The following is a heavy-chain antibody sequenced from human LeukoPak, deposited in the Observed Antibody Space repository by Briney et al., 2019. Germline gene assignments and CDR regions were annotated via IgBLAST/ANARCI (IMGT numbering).Heavy chain of an antibody. CDR1: GFTFISYS. CDR3: ERDVATHPDY. Sequence: PGGSLRLSCVDSGFTFISYSMHWVRQAPGKGLEWVAIISYDGSHKYYADSVKGRFTISRDNSKNTLYLQMNSLRPEDTAVYHCERDVATHPDYWGQGTLVTVSS. CDR2: ISYDGSHK. J-gene: IGHJ4*02. D-gene: IGHD1-1*01. V-gene: IGHV3-30*01.